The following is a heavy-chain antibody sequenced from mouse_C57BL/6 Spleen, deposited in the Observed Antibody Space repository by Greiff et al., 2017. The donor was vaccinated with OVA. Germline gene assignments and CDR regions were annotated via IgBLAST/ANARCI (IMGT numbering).Heavy chain of an antibody. J-gene: IGHJ1*03. Sequence: QVQLQQPGAELVKPGASVKLSCKASGYTFTSYWMHWVKQRPGRGLEWIGRIDPNSGGTKYNEKFKSKATLTVDKPSSTAYMPLSSLTSEDSAVYYCARDYYYGSSPEPDVWGTGTTVTVSS. CDR2: IDPNSGGT. CDR1: GYTFTSYW. D-gene: IGHD1-1*01. CDR3: ARDYYYGSSPEPDV. V-gene: IGHV1-72*01.